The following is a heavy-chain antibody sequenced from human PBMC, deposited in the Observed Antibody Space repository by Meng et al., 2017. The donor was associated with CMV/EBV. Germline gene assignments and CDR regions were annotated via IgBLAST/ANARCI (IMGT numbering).Heavy chain of an antibody. CDR1: GFTFRDYW. J-gene: IGHJ4*02. D-gene: IGHD1-26*01. CDR2: INNDGNTV. Sequence: GESLKISCAASGFTFRDYWMHWVRQSPGKGLVWVSRINNDGNTVDYADSVKGRFTISRDNTKNTLYLQMNSLRAKDTAVYYCARPYTGASTLPFWGQGTLVTVSS. CDR3: ARPYTGASTLPF. V-gene: IGHV3-74*01.